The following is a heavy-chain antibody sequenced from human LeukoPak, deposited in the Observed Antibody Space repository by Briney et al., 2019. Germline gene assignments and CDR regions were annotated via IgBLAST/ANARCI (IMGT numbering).Heavy chain of an antibody. V-gene: IGHV4-34*01. CDR1: GGSFSGYY. CDR2: INHSGST. D-gene: IGHD6-13*01. CDR3: ARSSSWYPWFDP. J-gene: IGHJ5*02. Sequence: PSETLSLTCAVYGGSFSGYYWSWIRQPPGKGLEWIGEINHSGSTNYNPSLKSRVTISVDTSKNQFSLKLSSVTAADTAVYYCARSSSWYPWFDPWGQGTLVTVSS.